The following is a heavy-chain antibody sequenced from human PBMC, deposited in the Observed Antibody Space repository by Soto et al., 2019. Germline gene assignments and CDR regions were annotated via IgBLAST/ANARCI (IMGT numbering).Heavy chain of an antibody. CDR1: GFTFSSYS. D-gene: IGHD3-3*01. J-gene: IGHJ5*02. Sequence: LRLSCAASGFTFSSYSMNWVRQTPGKGLEWVSSISGSSSNMYYADSVKGRFTISRDNAKNSLYLQMNSLRAEDTAVYYCAKDPNYDFWSGYSGSGWFDPWGQGTLVTVSS. CDR3: AKDPNYDFWSGYSGSGWFDP. V-gene: IGHV3-21*01. CDR2: ISGSSSNM.